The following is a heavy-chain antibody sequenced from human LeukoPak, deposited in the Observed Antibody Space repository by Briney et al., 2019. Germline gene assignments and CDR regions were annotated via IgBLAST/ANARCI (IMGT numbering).Heavy chain of an antibody. CDR2: IYYSGST. CDR3: ARALRWLQHNDY. V-gene: IGHV4-59*12. J-gene: IGHJ4*02. Sequence: SETLSLTCTVSGGSISSYYWSWIRQPPGKGLEWIGYIYYSGSTNYNPSLKSRVTISVDTSKNQFSLKLSSVTAADTAVYYCARALRWLQHNDYWGQGTLVTVSS. CDR1: GGSISSYY. D-gene: IGHD5-24*01.